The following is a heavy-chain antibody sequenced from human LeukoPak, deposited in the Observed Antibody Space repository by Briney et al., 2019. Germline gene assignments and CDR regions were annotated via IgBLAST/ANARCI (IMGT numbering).Heavy chain of an antibody. V-gene: IGHV3-30*04. D-gene: IGHD6-19*01. CDR3: ARDTSGWLQH. CDR2: ISYDGSNK. CDR1: GYTFTGYY. Sequence: SCKASGYTFTGYYMHWVRQAPGKGLEWVAVISYDGSNKYYADSVKGRFTISRDNSKNTLYLQMNSLRAEDTAVYYCARDTSGWLQHWGQGTLVTVSS. J-gene: IGHJ1*01.